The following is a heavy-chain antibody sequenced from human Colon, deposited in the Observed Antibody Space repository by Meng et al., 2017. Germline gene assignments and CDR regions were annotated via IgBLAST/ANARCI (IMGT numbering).Heavy chain of an antibody. CDR1: GFTFTSYA. J-gene: IGHJ4*02. Sequence: ELQLVGSGGGLVQPGGSLRLSCAASGFTFTSYAMSWVRQAPGEGLEWVSGINPSGGDTYYADSVKGRFTISRDNSENTLYLQLNSLRAEDTAIYFCANPRYSYAFYNYWGQGTLVTVSS. V-gene: IGHV3-23*04. D-gene: IGHD3-16*01. CDR2: INPSGGDT. CDR3: ANPRYSYAFYNY.